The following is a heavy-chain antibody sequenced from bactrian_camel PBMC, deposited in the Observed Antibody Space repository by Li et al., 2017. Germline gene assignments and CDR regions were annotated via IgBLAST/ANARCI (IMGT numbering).Heavy chain of an antibody. CDR3: AKDIDY. J-gene: IGHJ4*01. Sequence: QVQLVESGGGSVQAGGSLRLSCAASGFTYSSYSMGWFRQTPGKEREGLAAIASDGSTVYADSVKGRFTISRDNAKNTLYLQLNGLKTEDTAMYYCAKDIDYWGQGTQVTVS. CDR1: GFTYSSYS. CDR2: IASDGST. V-gene: IGHV3S55*01.